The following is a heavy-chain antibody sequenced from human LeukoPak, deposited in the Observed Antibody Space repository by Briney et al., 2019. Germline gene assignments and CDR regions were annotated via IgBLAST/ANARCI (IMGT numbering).Heavy chain of an antibody. CDR1: GFTFNSYT. Sequence: PGGSLRLSCAASGFTFNSYTMNWVRQAPGKGLEWVSSISSSSNVIYYADLVKGRFTISRDNAKNSLYLQMNNLTAVGTAVYYCARNYRSSSSHFDYWGQGSLVTVSS. CDR2: ISSSSNVI. J-gene: IGHJ4*02. D-gene: IGHD6-6*01. V-gene: IGHV3-21*01. CDR3: ARNYRSSSSHFDY.